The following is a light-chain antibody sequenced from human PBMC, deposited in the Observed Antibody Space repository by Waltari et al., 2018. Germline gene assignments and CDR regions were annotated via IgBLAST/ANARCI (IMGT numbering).Light chain of an antibody. V-gene: IGKV3-15*01. J-gene: IGKJ1*01. CDR2: GAS. CDR3: QQYNNWPRT. Sequence: VMTPSPATLSVSPGESATLSCRASQNIGTKLAWYQQTPGQAPRALIYGASTRATGIPARFSGSGSGTEFTLTFSSVESEEFAVYYCQQYNNWPRTFGHGTKVEIK. CDR1: QNIGTK.